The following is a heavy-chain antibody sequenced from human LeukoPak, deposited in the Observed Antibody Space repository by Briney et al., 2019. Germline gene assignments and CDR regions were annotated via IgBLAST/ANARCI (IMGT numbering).Heavy chain of an antibody. J-gene: IGHJ5*02. V-gene: IGHV4-4*07. CDR1: GGSISSYY. Sequence: SETLSLTCTVSGGSISSYYWSWIRQPAGKGREGIGRIYTSGSTNYNPSLKSRVTMSVDTSKNQFFLKLSSVTAADTAVYYWARDKGIAARVYWFDPWGQGTLVTVSS. CDR2: IYTSGST. D-gene: IGHD6-6*01. CDR3: ARDKGIAARVYWFDP.